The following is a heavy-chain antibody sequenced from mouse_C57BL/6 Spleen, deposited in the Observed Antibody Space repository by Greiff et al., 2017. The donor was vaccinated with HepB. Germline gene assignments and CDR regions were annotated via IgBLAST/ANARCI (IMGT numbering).Heavy chain of an antibody. J-gene: IGHJ1*03. Sequence: QVQLKESGAELVKPGASVKLSCKASGYTFTSYWMHWVKQRPGQGLEWIGMIHPNSGSTNYNEKFKSKATLTVDKSSSTAYMQLSSLTSEDSAVYYCAREGDYYGSSRYWYFDVWGTGTTVTVSS. D-gene: IGHD1-1*01. V-gene: IGHV1-64*01. CDR1: GYTFTSYW. CDR3: AREGDYYGSSRYWYFDV. CDR2: IHPNSGST.